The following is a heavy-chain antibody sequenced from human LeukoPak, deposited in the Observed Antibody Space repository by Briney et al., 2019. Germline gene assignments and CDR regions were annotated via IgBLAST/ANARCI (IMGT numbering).Heavy chain of an antibody. D-gene: IGHD1-26*01. CDR2: INPGDGAT. V-gene: IGHV1-46*01. CDR3: AREGIVGAGGGRAFDI. Sequence: GASVKVSCKASGYTFTMYYIHWVRQAPGQGLERMGMINPGDGATTYAQRFQGRVTMTTDTSTSTAYMELRSLRSDDTAVYYCAREGIVGAGGGRAFDIWGQGTMVTVSS. CDR1: GYTFTMYY. J-gene: IGHJ3*02.